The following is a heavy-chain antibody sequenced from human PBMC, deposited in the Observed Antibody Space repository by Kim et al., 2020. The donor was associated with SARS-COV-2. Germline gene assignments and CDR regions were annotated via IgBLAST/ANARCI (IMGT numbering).Heavy chain of an antibody. D-gene: IGHD2-21*02. CDR2: ITRSTGSI. Sequence: GGSLRLSCAATGFTFSTHDMHWVRQAPGKGLECVSSITRSTGSIFYADSVKGRFTISRDNAKNSLYLQMDSLRDEDTAVYYCARGLTYDDGDCPWGQGTLVTVSS. CDR3: ARGLTYDDGDCP. V-gene: IGHV3-48*02. J-gene: IGHJ5*02. CDR1: GFTFSTHD.